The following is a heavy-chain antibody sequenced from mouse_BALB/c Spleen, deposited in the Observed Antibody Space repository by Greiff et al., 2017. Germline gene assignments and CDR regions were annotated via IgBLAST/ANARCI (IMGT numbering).Heavy chain of an antibody. D-gene: IGHD2-10*02. CDR2: IFPGSGST. J-gene: IGHJ3*01. Sequence: LKQPGSELVRPGASVKLSCKASGYTFTSYWMHWVKQRHGQGLEWIGNIFPGSGSTNYDEKFKSKGTLTVDTSSSTAYMHLSSLTSEDSAVYYCTRAEYGNSWFAYWGQGTLVTVSA. CDR3: TRAEYGNSWFAY. V-gene: IGHV1S22*01. CDR1: GYTFTSYW.